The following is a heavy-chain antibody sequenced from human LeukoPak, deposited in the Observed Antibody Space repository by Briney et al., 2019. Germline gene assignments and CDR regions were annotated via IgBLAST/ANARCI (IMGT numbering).Heavy chain of an antibody. CDR3: ARYLREIVVGLDY. J-gene: IGHJ4*02. V-gene: IGHV4-30-4*01. CDR2: IYYSGST. D-gene: IGHD2-2*01. Sequence: SLTLSLTCTVSGGSISSGDYYWSWIRQPPGEGLEWIGYIYYSGSTYYNPSLKSRVTISVDTSKNQFSLKLSSVTAADTAVYYCARYLREIVVGLDYWGQGTLVTVSS. CDR1: GGSISSGDYY.